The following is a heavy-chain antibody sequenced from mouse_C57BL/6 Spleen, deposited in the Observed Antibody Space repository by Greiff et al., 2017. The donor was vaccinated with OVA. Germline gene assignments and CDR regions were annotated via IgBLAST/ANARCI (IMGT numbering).Heavy chain of an antibody. CDR1: GYTFTDHT. CDR3: ARGGYYYGSSYGYFDV. CDR2: IYPRDGST. J-gene: IGHJ1*03. D-gene: IGHD1-1*01. Sequence: LVESDAELVKPGASVKISCKVSGYTFTDHTIHWMKQRPEQGLEWIGYIYPRDGSTKYNEKFKGKATLTADKSSSTAYMQLNSLTSEDSAVYFCARGGYYYGSSYGYFDVWGTGTTVTVSS. V-gene: IGHV1-78*01.